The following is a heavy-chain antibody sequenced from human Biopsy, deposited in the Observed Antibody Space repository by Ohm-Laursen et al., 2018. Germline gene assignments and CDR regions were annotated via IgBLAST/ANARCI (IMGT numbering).Heavy chain of an antibody. D-gene: IGHD5-12*01. CDR3: AKCMTYSGDGNDY. CDR1: GFTFSSNA. Sequence: SLRLSCAASGFTFSSNAMSWVRQAPGKGLEWASGISGRTRGTYYADSVKGRFTISRDNSKNTLYLQMSSLRAEDTALYYCAKCMTYSGDGNDYWGPGTLV. V-gene: IGHV3-23*01. J-gene: IGHJ4*02. CDR2: ISGRTRGT.